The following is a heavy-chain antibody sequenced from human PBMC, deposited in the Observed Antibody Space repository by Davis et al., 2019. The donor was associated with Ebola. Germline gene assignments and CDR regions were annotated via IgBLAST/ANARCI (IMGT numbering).Heavy chain of an antibody. CDR2: ISAYNGNT. J-gene: IGHJ5*02. CDR3: ARDVTMVLPSGWFDP. V-gene: IGHV1-18*01. Sequence: AASVKVSCKASGYTFTRYGISWVRQAPGQGLERMGWISAYNGNTNYAQNLQGRVTMTTDTSTSTAYMEVRSLRYDDTAVYYCARDVTMVLPSGWFDPWGQGTLVTVSS. D-gene: IGHD3-10*01. CDR1: GYTFTRYG.